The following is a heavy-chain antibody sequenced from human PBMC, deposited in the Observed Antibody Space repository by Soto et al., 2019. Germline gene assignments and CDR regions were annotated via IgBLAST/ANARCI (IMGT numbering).Heavy chain of an antibody. CDR2: ISGDGGST. D-gene: IGHD3-22*01. V-gene: IGHV3-23*01. Sequence: AGGSLRLSCAASGFTFSRCALTWVRQAPGKGLEWVSSISGDGGSTYYADSVKGRFTISRDNSKNTLYLQMNSLRAEDTAVYYCAKDLDYYDSSGYYFDQWGQGTLVTVSS. CDR1: GFTFSRCA. CDR3: AKDLDYYDSSGYYFDQ. J-gene: IGHJ4*02.